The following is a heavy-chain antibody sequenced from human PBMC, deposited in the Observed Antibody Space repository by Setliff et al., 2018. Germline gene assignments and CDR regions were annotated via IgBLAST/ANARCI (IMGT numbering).Heavy chain of an antibody. J-gene: IGHJ3*02. CDR2: INPSGERT. CDR1: GYTFSCYY. Sequence: ASVKVSCKASGYTFSCYYIHWVRQARGQGLAWLGVINPSGERTNYAQKCQGRVNMTRDTSTSTAYMELRSLKSEDAAVYYCARDRKEVVISPSQAAFDIWGQGTMVTGSS. D-gene: IGHD3-22*01. CDR3: ARDRKEVVISPSQAAFDI. V-gene: IGHV1-46*01.